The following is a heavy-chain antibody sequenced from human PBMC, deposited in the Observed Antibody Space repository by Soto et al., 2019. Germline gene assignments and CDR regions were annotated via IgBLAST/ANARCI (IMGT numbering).Heavy chain of an antibody. CDR1: GGSISSGGYY. D-gene: IGHD3-3*01. J-gene: IGHJ3*02. Sequence: QVQLQESGPGLVKPSQTLSLTCTVSGGSISSGGYYWSWIRQHPGKGLEWIGYIYYSGSTYYNPFLKCRVTISVDTSKNQCSLKLSSVTAADTAVYYCARVTFDFWNAFDIWGQGTMVTVSS. CDR3: ARVTFDFWNAFDI. V-gene: IGHV4-31*03. CDR2: IYYSGST.